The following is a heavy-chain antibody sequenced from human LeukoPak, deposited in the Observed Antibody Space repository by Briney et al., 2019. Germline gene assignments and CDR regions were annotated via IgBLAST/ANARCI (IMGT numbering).Heavy chain of an antibody. CDR2: IIPIFGTA. CDR1: GGTFISYA. D-gene: IGHD2-2*01. V-gene: IGHV1-69*01. CDR3: ARGSEDIAVVPAARMLNGSPKNYYYYGMDV. Sequence: ASVKVSCKAFGGTFISYAISWVRQAPGQGLEWMGGIIPIFGTANYAQKFQGRVTITADESTSTAYMELSSLRSEDTAVYYCARGSEDIAVVPAARMLNGSPKNYYYYGMDVWGQGTTVTVSS. J-gene: IGHJ6*02.